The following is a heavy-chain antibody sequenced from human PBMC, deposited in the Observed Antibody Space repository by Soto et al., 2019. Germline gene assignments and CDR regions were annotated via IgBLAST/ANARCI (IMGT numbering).Heavy chain of an antibody. D-gene: IGHD2-8*01. CDR1: GFTFSNYG. CDR3: AIDIESVTAIHFFYYYAMDV. CDR2: VSANNGHT. Sequence: ASVKVSCKASGFTFSNYGLTWVRQAPGQGLEWMGWVSANNGHTNYAKNLQGRVSMTTDTSTSTAYMELRGLRFDDTAVYYCAIDIESVTAIHFFYYYAMDVWGQGTTVTVSS. V-gene: IGHV1-18*01. J-gene: IGHJ6*02.